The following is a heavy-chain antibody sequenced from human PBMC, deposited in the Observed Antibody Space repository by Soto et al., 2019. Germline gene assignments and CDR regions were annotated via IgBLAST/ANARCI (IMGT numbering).Heavy chain of an antibody. J-gene: IGHJ6*02. V-gene: IGHV3-72*01. D-gene: IGHD3-3*01. CDR3: TWSAYYSYNCGIDV. Sequence: EVQLVESGGGLVQPGGSLRLSCAASGFTFSDHYMDWVRQAPGKGLEWVGRTRNKAKSYTTEYAASVKGRFTISRDDSKNSLFLQMNSLKTEDTAVYYCTWSAYYSYNCGIDVWGQGTTVTVSS. CDR2: TRNKAKSYTT. CDR1: GFTFSDHY.